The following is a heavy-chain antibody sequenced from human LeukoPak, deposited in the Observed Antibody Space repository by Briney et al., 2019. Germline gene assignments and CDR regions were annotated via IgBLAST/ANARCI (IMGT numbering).Heavy chain of an antibody. CDR1: GGSISSSSYY. J-gene: IGHJ4*02. Sequence: PSETLSLTCTVSGGSISSSSYYWGWIRQPPRKGLEWIGSIYYSGSTYYNPSLKSRVTISVDTSKNQFSLKMRSVTAADTAVYYCARARGTVAIDYWGQGTPVTVSS. CDR3: ARARGTVAIDY. D-gene: IGHD5-12*01. V-gene: IGHV4-39*07. CDR2: IYYSGST.